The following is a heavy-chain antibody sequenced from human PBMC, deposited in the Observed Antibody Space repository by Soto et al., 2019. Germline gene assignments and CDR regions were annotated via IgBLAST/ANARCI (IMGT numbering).Heavy chain of an antibody. D-gene: IGHD2-15*01. V-gene: IGHV3-23*01. CDR3: AKGSDIVVVVAADDY. CDR2: ITGSGGST. J-gene: IGHJ4*02. CDR1: GFTFSSYA. Sequence: PGGSLRLSCAASGFTFSSYAMSWVRQTPGRGLEWVSAITGSGGSTYYADSVKGRFTVSRDNSKNTLSLQMNSLRAEDTAIYYCAKGSDIVVVVAADDYWGQGTLVTVSS.